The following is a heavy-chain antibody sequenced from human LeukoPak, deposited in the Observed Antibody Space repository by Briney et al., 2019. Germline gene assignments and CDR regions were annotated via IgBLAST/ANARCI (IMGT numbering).Heavy chain of an antibody. Sequence: GGSLRLSCAASGFIFSSSSMNWVRQAPGKGLEWVSSINDNSKDIFYADPVKGRFTISRDNAKKSLYLQMDSLRVEDTAVYYCAREESGWNNCFDPWGQGTLVTVSS. CDR1: GFIFSSSS. D-gene: IGHD6-25*01. CDR2: INDNSKDI. J-gene: IGHJ5*02. CDR3: AREESGWNNCFDP. V-gene: IGHV3-21*01.